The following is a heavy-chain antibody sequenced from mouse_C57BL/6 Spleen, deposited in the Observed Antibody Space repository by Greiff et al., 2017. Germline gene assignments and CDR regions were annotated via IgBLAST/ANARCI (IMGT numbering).Heavy chain of an antibody. CDR2: IDPENGDT. Sequence: EVKVEESGAELVRPGASVKLSCTASGFNIKDDYMHWVKQRPEQGLEWIGWIDPENGDTEYASKFQGKATITADTSSNTAYLQLSSLTSEDTAVYYCTYDGYEAYWGQGTLVTVSA. D-gene: IGHD2-3*01. J-gene: IGHJ3*01. CDR3: TYDGYEAY. CDR1: GFNIKDDY. V-gene: IGHV14-4*01.